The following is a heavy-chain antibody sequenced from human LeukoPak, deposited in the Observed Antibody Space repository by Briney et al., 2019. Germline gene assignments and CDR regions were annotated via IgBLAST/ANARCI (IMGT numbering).Heavy chain of an antibody. CDR1: GFTFSSYG. CDR3: AKVRYSGSYYDY. J-gene: IGHJ4*02. CDR2: ISYDGSNK. Sequence: GGSLRLSCAASGFTFSSYGMHWVRQAPGKGLEWVAVISYDGSNKYYADSVKGRFTISRDNSKNTLYLQMNSLRAEDTAVYYCAKVRYSGSYYDYWGQGTLVTVSS. D-gene: IGHD1-26*01. V-gene: IGHV3-30*18.